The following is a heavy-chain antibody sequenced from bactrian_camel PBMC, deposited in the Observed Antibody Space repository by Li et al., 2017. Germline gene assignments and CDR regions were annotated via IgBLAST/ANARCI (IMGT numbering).Heavy chain of an antibody. V-gene: IGHV3S53*01. D-gene: IGHD6*01. J-gene: IGHJ4*01. CDR1: GYVYSGCG. Sequence: HVQLVESGGGSVQTGGSLKLSCAASGYVYSGCGMGWYRQAARKPRELVSTNTSGGTTWYADSVRGRFTISKDVAKNTLYLQMNSLKSDDTAMYFCAADSSSWYHYYRWGRGTQVTVS. CDR2: NTSGGTT. CDR3: AADSSSWYHYYR.